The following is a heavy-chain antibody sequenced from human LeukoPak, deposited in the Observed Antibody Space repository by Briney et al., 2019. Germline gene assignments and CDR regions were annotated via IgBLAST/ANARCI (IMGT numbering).Heavy chain of an antibody. CDR3: ARADHGWYTFDY. CDR2: IWCDGTNQ. D-gene: IGHD6-19*01. CDR1: GFTFSSYA. J-gene: IGHJ4*02. V-gene: IGHV3-33*01. Sequence: RSLRLSCAASGFTFSSYAMHWVRQAPGKGLEWLAVIWCDGTNQYYADSVKGRFTISRDNSKNTLFLQMNSLRAEDTAVYYCARADHGWYTFDYWGQGALVTVPS.